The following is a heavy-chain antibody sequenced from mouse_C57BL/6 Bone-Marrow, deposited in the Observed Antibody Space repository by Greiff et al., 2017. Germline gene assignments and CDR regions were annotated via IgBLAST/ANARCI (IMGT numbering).Heavy chain of an antibody. Sequence: EVQRVESGGGLVQPGGSLKLSCAASGFTFSDYYMYWVRQTPEKRLEWVAYISNGGGSTYYPDTVKGRFTISRDNAKNTLYLQMSRLKSEDTAMYYCASYYYGSFDYWGQGTTRTVSS. D-gene: IGHD1-1*01. CDR1: GFTFSDYY. CDR3: ASYYYGSFDY. V-gene: IGHV5-12*01. CDR2: ISNGGGST. J-gene: IGHJ2*01.